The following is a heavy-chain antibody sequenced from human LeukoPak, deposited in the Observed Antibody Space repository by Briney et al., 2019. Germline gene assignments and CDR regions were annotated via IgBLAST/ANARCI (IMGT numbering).Heavy chain of an antibody. D-gene: IGHD6-13*01. Sequence: SETLSLTCTVSGGSISSYYWSWIRQPPGRGLEWIGYIYYSGSTNYNPSLKSRVTISVDTSKNQFSLKLSSVTAADTAVYYCARVRSSWEYYCYYYMDVWGKGTTVTVSS. CDR1: GGSISSYY. CDR3: ARVRSSWEYYCYYYMDV. V-gene: IGHV4-59*01. CDR2: IYYSGST. J-gene: IGHJ6*03.